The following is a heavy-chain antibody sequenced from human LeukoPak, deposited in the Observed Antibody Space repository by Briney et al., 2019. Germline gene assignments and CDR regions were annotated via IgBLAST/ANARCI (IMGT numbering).Heavy chain of an antibody. V-gene: IGHV1-2*02. D-gene: IGHD4-17*01. J-gene: IGHJ6*02. CDR2: INPNSGGT. CDR3: ARDTTAVDYYYYYGMDV. CDR1: GYTFTGYY. Sequence: ASVKVSCKASGYTFTGYYMHWVRQAPGQGLEWMGWINPNSGGTNYAQKFQGRVTMTRDTSISTAYMELSRLRSDDTAVYYCARDTTAVDYYYYYGMDVWGQGTTVTVSS.